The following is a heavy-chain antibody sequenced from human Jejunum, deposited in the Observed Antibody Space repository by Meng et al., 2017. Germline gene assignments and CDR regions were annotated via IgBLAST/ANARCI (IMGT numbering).Heavy chain of an antibody. V-gene: IGHV4-30-4*01. Sequence: QVQLQESGPGLVKPSQTLSLTCTVSGGSISSNDYYWSWIRQPPGKGLEWIGYIYHSGSTYYSPSLKSRVTISVDTSANQFSLKLNSVTAADTAVYYCARGPIATAGTAVDYWGQGTLVTVSS. D-gene: IGHD6-13*01. CDR3: ARGPIATAGTAVDY. J-gene: IGHJ4*02. CDR1: GGSISSNDYY. CDR2: IYHSGST.